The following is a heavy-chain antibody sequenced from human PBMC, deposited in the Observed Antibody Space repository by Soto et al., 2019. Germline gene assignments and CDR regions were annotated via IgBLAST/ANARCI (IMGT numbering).Heavy chain of an antibody. CDR1: GYTFTGYA. CDR2: INAGNGNT. D-gene: IGHD5-12*01. V-gene: IGHV1-3*01. CDR3: ARGVATIFDY. Sequence: ASVKVSCKAAGYTFTGYAMHWVRQAPGQRLEWMGWINAGNGNTKYSQKFQGRVTITRDTSASTAYMDLSSLRSEDTAVYYCARGVATIFDYWGQGTLVTVSS. J-gene: IGHJ4*02.